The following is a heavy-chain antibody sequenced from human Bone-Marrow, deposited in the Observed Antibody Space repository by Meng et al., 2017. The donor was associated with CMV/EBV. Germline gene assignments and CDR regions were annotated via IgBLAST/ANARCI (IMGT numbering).Heavy chain of an antibody. CDR3: ARNGYDFWSGHRPDWFDP. CDR2: INWNGGST. J-gene: IGHJ5*02. CDR1: GFRFDDHG. D-gene: IGHD3-3*01. V-gene: IGHV3-20*04. Sequence: GGSLRLSCAASGFRFDDHGMSWVRQAPGKGLEWVSGINWNGGSTGYADSVQGRFIISRDNSKNTLYLQMNSLRAEDTAVYYCARNGYDFWSGHRPDWFDPWGQGTLVTVSS.